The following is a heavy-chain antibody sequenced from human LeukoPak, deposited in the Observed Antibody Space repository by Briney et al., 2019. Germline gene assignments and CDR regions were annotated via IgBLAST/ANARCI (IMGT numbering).Heavy chain of an antibody. J-gene: IGHJ5*02. Sequence: SETLSLTCTVSGGSISSYYWSWIRQPPGKGLEWIGYIYYSGSTNYNPFLKSRVTISVDTSKNQFSLKLSSVTAADTAVYYCARDLVVTLGSWFDPWGQGTLVTVSS. CDR1: GGSISSYY. CDR3: ARDLVVTLGSWFDP. V-gene: IGHV4-59*01. CDR2: IYYSGST. D-gene: IGHD2-2*01.